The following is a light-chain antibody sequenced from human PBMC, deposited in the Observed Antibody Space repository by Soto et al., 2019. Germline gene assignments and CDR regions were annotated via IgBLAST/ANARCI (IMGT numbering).Light chain of an antibody. CDR2: GAS. CDR3: QQSYSTPLT. V-gene: IGKV3-20*01. CDR1: QSVSSNY. Sequence: DIVLTQSPDTLSLSPGERATLSCRASQSVSSNYLAWYQQIPGQAPRPLIYGASSRVPGIPDRFSGSGSGTDFTLTISSLQPEDFATYYCQQSYSTPLTFGGGTKVDIK. J-gene: IGKJ4*01.